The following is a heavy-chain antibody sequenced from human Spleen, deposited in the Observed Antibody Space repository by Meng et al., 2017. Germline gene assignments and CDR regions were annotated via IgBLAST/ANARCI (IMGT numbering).Heavy chain of an antibody. Sequence: QLQLQESGSGLVKPSQTLSLTCAVSGGSISSGGYSWSWVRQPPGKALEWIGYVYQSGSSYYNPSLKSRVSMSIDKSKNQFSLKLTSVTAADTAVYHCLRGSGGSVWGQGTLVTVSS. CDR1: GGSISSGGYS. D-gene: IGHD3-10*01. CDR2: VYQSGSS. V-gene: IGHV4-30-2*01. CDR3: LRGSGGSV. J-gene: IGHJ4*02.